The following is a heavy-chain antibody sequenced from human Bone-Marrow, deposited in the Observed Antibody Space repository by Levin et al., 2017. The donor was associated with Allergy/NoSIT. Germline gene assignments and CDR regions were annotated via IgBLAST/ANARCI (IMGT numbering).Heavy chain of an antibody. Sequence: KAGGSLRLSCAASGFTFSNAWMSWVRQAPGKGLEWVGRIKSKTDGGTTEYAAPVKGRFTISGDDSKNTLYLQMNSLKTEDTAVYYCTRYSYGYSDYWGQGTLVTVSS. D-gene: IGHD5-18*01. CDR2: IKSKTDGGTT. V-gene: IGHV3-15*01. CDR1: GFTFSNAW. J-gene: IGHJ4*02. CDR3: TRYSYGYSDY.